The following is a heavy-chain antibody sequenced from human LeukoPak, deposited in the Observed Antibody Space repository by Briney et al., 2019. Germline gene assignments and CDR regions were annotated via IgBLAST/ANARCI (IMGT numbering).Heavy chain of an antibody. CDR3: ARDQMITFGGVIVRGNYYYGMDV. D-gene: IGHD3-16*02. V-gene: IGHV1-69*04. J-gene: IGHJ6*02. CDR1: GGTFSSYA. Sequence: SVKVSCKASGGTFSSYAISWVRQAPGQGLEWMGRIIPILGIANYAQKFQGRVTITADKSTSTAYMELSSLRAEDTAVYYCARDQMITFGGVIVRGNYYYGMDVWGQGTTVTVSS. CDR2: IIPILGIA.